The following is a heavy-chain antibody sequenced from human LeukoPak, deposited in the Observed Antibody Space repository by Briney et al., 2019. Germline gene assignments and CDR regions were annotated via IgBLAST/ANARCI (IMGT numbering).Heavy chain of an antibody. CDR1: GNSFNNYW. Sequence: GESLQISCKGSGNSFNNYWIGWVRQLPGKGLEWMGIIYPGDSDTRYSPSFQGQVIISADKSISTAYLQWSSLKASDTAMYYCARRAGTKLDYWGQGTMVTVSS. V-gene: IGHV5-51*01. CDR2: IYPGDSDT. J-gene: IGHJ4*02. D-gene: IGHD1-1*01. CDR3: ARRAGTKLDY.